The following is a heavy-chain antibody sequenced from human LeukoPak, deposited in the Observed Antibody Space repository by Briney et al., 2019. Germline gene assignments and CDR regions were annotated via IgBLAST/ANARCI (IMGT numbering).Heavy chain of an antibody. D-gene: IGHD7-27*01. CDR1: GGSVSNYY. V-gene: IGHV4-59*02. J-gene: IGHJ4*02. CDR3: ATRKLGNDY. CDR2: IYYTET. Sequence: PSETLSLTCTVSGGSVSNYYWSWIRQSPGKGLEWIGYIYYTETSYNPSLKSRVTISADTSKNQFSPKLYSVTAADTAVYYCATRKLGNDYWGQGTLVTVSS.